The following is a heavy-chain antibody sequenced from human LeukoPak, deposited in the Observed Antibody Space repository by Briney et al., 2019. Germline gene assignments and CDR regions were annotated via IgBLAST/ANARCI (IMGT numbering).Heavy chain of an antibody. D-gene: IGHD4-17*01. CDR1: GFSFSSYW. J-gene: IGHJ2*01. CDR2: IKQDGSAK. CDR3: ARRRLKGKYGDDNYWYFDL. Sequence: PGGSLRLSCAASGFSFSSYWMSWVRQAPVKGLEWVSNIKQDGSAKYYVDSVKGRFTISRDNAKNSVHLQMNILRAEDTAVYYCARRRLKGKYGDDNYWYFDLWGRGTLVTVSS. V-gene: IGHV3-7*01.